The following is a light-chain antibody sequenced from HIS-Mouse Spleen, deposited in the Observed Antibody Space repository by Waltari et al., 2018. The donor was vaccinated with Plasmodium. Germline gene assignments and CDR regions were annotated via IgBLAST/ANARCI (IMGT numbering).Light chain of an antibody. V-gene: IGLV2-11*01. CDR2: AVS. CDR1: SSDVGGYNY. CDR3: SSYAGSYTLV. Sequence: QSALTQPRSVSGSPGQSVTISCTGTSSDVGGYNYVSWYQQHPGNAPILIIYAVSKRPSGVPGRFAGTNSGNTASLTISGLQADEEDDYYGSSYAGSYTLVFGGGTKLTVL. J-gene: IGLJ2*01.